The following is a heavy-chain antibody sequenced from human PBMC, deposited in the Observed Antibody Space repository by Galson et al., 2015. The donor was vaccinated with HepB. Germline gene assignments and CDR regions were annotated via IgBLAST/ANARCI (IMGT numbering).Heavy chain of an antibody. D-gene: IGHD1-14*01. CDR2: IDPSDSNT. CDR1: GYTFTSYW. Sequence: QSGADVNKLGESLTISCTGSGYTFTSYWISWVRQMPGKGLEWMGRIDPSDSNTNYRSSFQGHITISADKYINTPYLQWSNLKASDAAMYYCARPEDNRFDYWGQGTLVTVSS. V-gene: IGHV5-10-1*01. CDR3: ARPEDNRFDY. J-gene: IGHJ4*02.